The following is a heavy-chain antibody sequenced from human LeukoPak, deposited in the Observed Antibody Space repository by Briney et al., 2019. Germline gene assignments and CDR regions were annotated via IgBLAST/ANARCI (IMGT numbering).Heavy chain of an antibody. D-gene: IGHD5-18*01. J-gene: IGHJ4*02. CDR1: GGTFSSYA. CDR2: IIPIFGIA. Sequence: GASVKVSCKASGGTFSSYAISWVRQAPGQGLEWMGRIIPIFGIANYAQKFQGRVTITADKSTSTAYMEQSSLRSEDTAVYYCARGDVDTAMVTPDYWGQGTLVTVSS. CDR3: ARGDVDTAMVTPDY. V-gene: IGHV1-69*04.